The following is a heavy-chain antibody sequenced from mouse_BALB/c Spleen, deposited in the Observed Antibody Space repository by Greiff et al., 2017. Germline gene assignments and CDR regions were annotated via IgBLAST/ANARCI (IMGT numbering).Heavy chain of an antibody. CDR3: ARAYYYGSSYCAMDY. D-gene: IGHD1-1*01. CDR1: GFTFSSFG. J-gene: IGHJ4*01. CDR2: ISSGSSTI. Sequence: EVMLVESGGGLVQPGGSRKLSCAASGFTFSSFGMHWVRQAPEKGLEWVAYISSGSSTIYYADTVKGRFTISRDNPKNTLFLQMTSLRSEDTAMYYCARAYYYGSSYCAMDYWGQGTSVTVSS. V-gene: IGHV5-17*02.